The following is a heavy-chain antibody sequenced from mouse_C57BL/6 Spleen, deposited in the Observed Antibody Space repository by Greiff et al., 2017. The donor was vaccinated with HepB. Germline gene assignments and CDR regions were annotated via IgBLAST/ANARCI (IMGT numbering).Heavy chain of an antibody. D-gene: IGHD3-2*02. J-gene: IGHJ2*01. CDR3: ARHRLRLPHFDY. V-gene: IGHV1-50*01. Sequence: QVQLQQPGAELVKPGASVKLSCKASGYTFTSYWMQWVKQRPGQGLEWIGEIDPSDSYTNYNQKFKGKATLTVDTSSSTAYMQLSSLTSEDSAVYYCARHRLRLPHFDYWGQGTTLTVSS. CDR2: IDPSDSYT. CDR1: GYTFTSYW.